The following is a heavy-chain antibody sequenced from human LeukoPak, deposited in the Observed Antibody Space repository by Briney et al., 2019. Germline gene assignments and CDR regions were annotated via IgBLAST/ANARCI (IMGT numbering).Heavy chain of an antibody. J-gene: IGHJ4*02. CDR2: IWYDGSNK. CDR3: ARDSLSLLDY. CDR1: GFTFSSYG. V-gene: IGHV3-33*01. D-gene: IGHD2-15*01. Sequence: PGGSLRLSCAASGFTFSSYGMHWVRQAPGKGLEGVAVIWYDGSNKYYADSVKGRCTISRDNSKNTLYLQMNSLRADDTAVYYCARDSLSLLDYWGQGTLVTVSS.